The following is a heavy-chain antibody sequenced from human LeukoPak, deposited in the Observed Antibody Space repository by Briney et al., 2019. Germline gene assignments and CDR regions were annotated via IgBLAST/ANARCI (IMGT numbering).Heavy chain of an antibody. CDR3: ARTAREPDV. CDR2: ISGTSSDT. D-gene: IGHD2-21*02. V-gene: IGHV3-11*03. Sequence: GGSLRLSCAASGFTFSDFYMSWIRQAPGRGLEYISYISGTSSDTNYADSVKGRFTISRDNAKNSLYLQMNSLRTEDTAVYYCARTAREPDVRGQGTTVTVSS. J-gene: IGHJ6*02. CDR1: GFTFSDFY.